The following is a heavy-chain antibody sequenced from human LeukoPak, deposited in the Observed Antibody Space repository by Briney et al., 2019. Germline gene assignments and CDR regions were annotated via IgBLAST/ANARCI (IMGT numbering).Heavy chain of an antibody. Sequence: PGGSLRLSCAVSGFPFDTYWMSWVRQAPGKGLEWVANIKHDESEESYVDSVKGRFTISRDNAQKSLYLQMKSLRAEDTAVYYCARISVHYGDLFDCWGQGTLVTVSS. CDR3: ARISVHYGDLFDC. CDR2: IKHDESEE. CDR1: GFPFDTYW. D-gene: IGHD4-17*01. V-gene: IGHV3-7*05. J-gene: IGHJ4*02.